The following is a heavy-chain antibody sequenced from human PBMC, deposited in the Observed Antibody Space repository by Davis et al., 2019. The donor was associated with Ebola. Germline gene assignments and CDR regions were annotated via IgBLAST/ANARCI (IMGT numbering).Heavy chain of an antibody. J-gene: IGHJ4*02. Sequence: ASVKVSCKASGYTFTSYDINWVRQATGQGLEWMGWMNPNSGNTGYAQKFQGRLTLTEDTSTSTAYMELRSLRSDDTAVYYCARDLVITPIDYWGQGTLVTVSS. CDR3: ARDLVITPIDY. V-gene: IGHV1-8*01. CDR1: GYTFTSYD. D-gene: IGHD4-23*01. CDR2: MNPNSGNT.